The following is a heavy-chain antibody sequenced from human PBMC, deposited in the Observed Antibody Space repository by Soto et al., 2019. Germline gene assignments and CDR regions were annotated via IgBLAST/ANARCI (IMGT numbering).Heavy chain of an antibody. Sequence: SETLSLTCAVYGGSFSGYYWSWIRQPPGKGLEWIGEIYHSGSTNYNPSLKSRVTISVDTSKDQFSLKLRSVTAADTAVYYCTRGVLRYYYYGMDVWGQGTTVTVSS. CDR1: GGSFSGYY. CDR2: IYHSGST. V-gene: IGHV4-34*01. CDR3: TRGVLRYYYYGMDV. J-gene: IGHJ6*02.